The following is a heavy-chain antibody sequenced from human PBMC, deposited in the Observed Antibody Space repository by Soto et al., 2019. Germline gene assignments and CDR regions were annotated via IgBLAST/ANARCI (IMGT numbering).Heavy chain of an antibody. Sequence: SETLSLTCTVSGASISSSNYYWGWIRQPPGRGLEWIGTMYYSGRTYYNPSLKSRVTTSVDTSKNQFSLKLGAVTATDTAVYYSARHGNTWTTGYYYGMDVWGQGTTVTVSS. CDR3: ARHGNTWTTGYYYGMDV. CDR1: GASISSSNYY. J-gene: IGHJ6*02. V-gene: IGHV4-39*01. D-gene: IGHD2-8*02. CDR2: MYYSGRT.